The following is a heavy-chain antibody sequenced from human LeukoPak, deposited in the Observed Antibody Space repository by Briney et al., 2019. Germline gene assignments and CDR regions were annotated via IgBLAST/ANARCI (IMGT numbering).Heavy chain of an antibody. D-gene: IGHD1-1*01. CDR2: MHARGST. CDR1: GGSISSGSYY. Sequence: SETLSLTCTVCGGSISSGSYYWSWIRQPSGKGLDFIGRMHARGSTNYNPSLKSRVTISVDTSKNQFSLKLSSVTAADTAVYYCARGHPGTRSRNYFDYWGQGTLVTVSS. V-gene: IGHV4-61*02. CDR3: ARGHPGTRSRNYFDY. J-gene: IGHJ4*02.